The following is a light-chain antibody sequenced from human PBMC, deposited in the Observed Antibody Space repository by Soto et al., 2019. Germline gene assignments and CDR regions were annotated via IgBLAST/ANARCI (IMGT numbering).Light chain of an antibody. CDR2: RNN. CDR3: AAWDDSLGGL. Sequence: QLVLSQPPSASGTPGQRVTISCSGGKSNIGGNYVYWFQQLPGTAPKLLIYRNNQRPPGVPDRFSGSKSGTSASLAISGLRSEDEADYYCAAWDDSLGGLFGGGTKLTVL. J-gene: IGLJ3*02. V-gene: IGLV1-47*01. CDR1: KSNIGGNY.